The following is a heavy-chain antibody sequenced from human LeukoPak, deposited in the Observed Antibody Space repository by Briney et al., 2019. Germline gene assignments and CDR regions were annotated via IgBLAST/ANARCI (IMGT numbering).Heavy chain of an antibody. CDR2: INHSGST. V-gene: IGHV4-34*01. CDR3: ARGMDTAMATGVFFDY. J-gene: IGHJ4*02. D-gene: IGHD5-18*01. Sequence: SETLSLTCAVYGGSFSGYYWSWIRRPPGKGLEWIGEINHSGSTNYNPSLKSRVTISVDTSKNQFSLKLSSVTAADTAVYYCARGMDTAMATGVFFDYWGQGTLVTVSS. CDR1: GGSFSGYY.